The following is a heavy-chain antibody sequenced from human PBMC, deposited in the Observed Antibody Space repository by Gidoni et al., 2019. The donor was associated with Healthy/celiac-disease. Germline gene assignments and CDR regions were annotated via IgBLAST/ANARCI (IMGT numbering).Heavy chain of an antibody. V-gene: IGHV3-30*19. D-gene: IGHD2-21*02. J-gene: IGHJ4*02. Sequence: QVQLVESGGGVVQPGRSLRLSCAASGFTFSSYGMHWVRQAPGKGRGWVAVISYDGSNKYYADSVKGRFTISRDNSKNTLYLQMNSLRAEDTAVYYCARDKNRYCGGDCPADSWGQGTLVTVSS. CDR2: ISYDGSNK. CDR1: GFTFSSYG. CDR3: ARDKNRYCGGDCPADS.